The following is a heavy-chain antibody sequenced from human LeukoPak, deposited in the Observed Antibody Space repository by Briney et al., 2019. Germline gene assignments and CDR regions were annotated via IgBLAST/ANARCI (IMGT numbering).Heavy chain of an antibody. V-gene: IGHV1-69*04. Sequence: SVKVSCKASGGTFSSYAISWVRQAPGQGLEWMGRIIPILGIANYAQKFQGRVTITADKSTSTAYMELSGLRSEDTAVYYCARAAMVRGVITEVYWGQGTLVTVSS. CDR1: GGTFSSYA. CDR3: ARAAMVRGVITEVY. CDR2: IIPILGIA. D-gene: IGHD3-10*01. J-gene: IGHJ4*02.